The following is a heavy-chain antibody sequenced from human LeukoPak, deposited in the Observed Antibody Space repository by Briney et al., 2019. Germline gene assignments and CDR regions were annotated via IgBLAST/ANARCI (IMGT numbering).Heavy chain of an antibody. D-gene: IGHD6-13*01. V-gene: IGHV1-18*01. CDR1: GYTFTSYG. J-gene: IGHJ4*02. CDR3: ARVFSRAPGVGTAGDYFDH. CDR2: ISEYNGDT. Sequence: ASVKVSCKASGYTFTSYGMTWVRQAPGQGLEWMGWISEYNGDTKYVEKFQGRVTMTIDTSTSTAYMELRSLRSDDTAVYYCARVFSRAPGVGTAGDYFDHWGQGTLVIVSS.